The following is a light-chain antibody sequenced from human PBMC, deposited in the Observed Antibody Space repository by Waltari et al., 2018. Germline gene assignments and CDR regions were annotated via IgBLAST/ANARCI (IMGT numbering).Light chain of an antibody. CDR3: QHLNNYPLA. J-gene: IGKJ4*01. V-gene: IGKV1-9*01. Sequence: DIQLIQSPSFLSASVGDRVTITCRASQGISNYLAWYQQKPGKAPSLLIYGASTLQTWVPSRFSGSGSETEFTLTISGVQPEDFATYYCQHLNNYPLAFGGGTKVEI. CDR1: QGISNY. CDR2: GAS.